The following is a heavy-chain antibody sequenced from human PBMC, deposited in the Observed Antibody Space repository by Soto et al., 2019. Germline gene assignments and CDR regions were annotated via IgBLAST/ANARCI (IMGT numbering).Heavy chain of an antibody. D-gene: IGHD3-9*01. V-gene: IGHV4-34*01. CDR1: GGSFSDYY. Sequence: QVQLRQWGAGLLKPLETLSLTCAVYGGSFSDYYWTWIRQPPGKELEWIGVTNHSGITSYNPSLKSRLTTSVVTSDNHFSLKLSSVTAADAAVYYWEKKPSYPFFADYYAVDYWGQGTLVTVSS. CDR3: EKKPSYPFFADYYAVDY. J-gene: IGHJ4*02. CDR2: TNHSGIT.